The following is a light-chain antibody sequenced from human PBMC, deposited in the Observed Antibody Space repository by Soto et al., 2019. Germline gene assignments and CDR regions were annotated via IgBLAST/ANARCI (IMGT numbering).Light chain of an antibody. V-gene: IGKV1-12*01. CDR2: TAS. Sequence: DIQMTQSPSSVSASVGYSVTITCGASQGISTSLAWYQQKPGAAPKLLMYTASSLQDGVPSRFSGSGSGTDFTLTISSLQPEDFATYYCQHSKTNSLTITFGQGTRLEIK. J-gene: IGKJ5*01. CDR1: QGISTS. CDR3: QHSKTNSLTIT.